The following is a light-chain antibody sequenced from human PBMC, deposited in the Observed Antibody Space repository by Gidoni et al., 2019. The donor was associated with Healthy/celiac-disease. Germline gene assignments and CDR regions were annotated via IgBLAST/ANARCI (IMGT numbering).Light chain of an antibody. CDR2: AAS. V-gene: IGKV1-39*01. Sequence: DIQMTQSPSSLSPSVGDRVTITCRASQSISSYLNWYQQKPGKAPKLLIYAASSLQSGVPSRFSGSGSGTDFTLTISSLQPEDFATYYCQQSYSTPSFXXXTRLEIK. CDR1: QSISSY. J-gene: IGKJ5*01. CDR3: QQSYSTPS.